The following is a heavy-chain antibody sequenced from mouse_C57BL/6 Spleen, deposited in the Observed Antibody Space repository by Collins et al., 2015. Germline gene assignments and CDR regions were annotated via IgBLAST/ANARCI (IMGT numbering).Heavy chain of an antibody. CDR1: GYTFTSYW. J-gene: IGHJ1*03. V-gene: IGHV1-52*01. CDR3: ARSGMGLRTFNWYFDV. CDR2: IDPSDSET. D-gene: IGHD5-5*01. Sequence: QVQLQQPGAELVRPGSSVKLSCKASGYTFTSYWMHWVKQRPIQGLEWIGNIDPSDSETHYNQKFKDKATLTVDKSSSTAYMQLSSLTSEDSAVYYCARSGMGLRTFNWYFDVWGTGTTVTVSS.